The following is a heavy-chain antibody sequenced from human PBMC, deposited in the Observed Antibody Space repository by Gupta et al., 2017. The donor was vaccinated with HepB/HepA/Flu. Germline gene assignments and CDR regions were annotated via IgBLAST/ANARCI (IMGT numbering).Heavy chain of an antibody. Sequence: EVQLVESGGGLVQPGGSLRLSCAASGFTFSSYEMNWVRQAPGKGLEWVSYISSSGSTIYYADSVKGRFTISRDNAKNSLYLQMNSLRAEDTAVYYCARDLGYSSSSSGAFDIWGQGTMVTVSS. CDR1: GFTFSSYE. D-gene: IGHD6-6*01. J-gene: IGHJ3*02. V-gene: IGHV3-48*03. CDR2: ISSSGSTI. CDR3: ARDLGYSSSSSGAFDI.